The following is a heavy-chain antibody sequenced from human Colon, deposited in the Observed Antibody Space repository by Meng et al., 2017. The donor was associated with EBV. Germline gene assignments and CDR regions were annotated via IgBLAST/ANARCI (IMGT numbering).Heavy chain of an antibody. CDR1: GCTFSDYA. J-gene: IGHJ4*02. Sequence: EVQLLESXXGLVQPGEXLRLSCAASGCTFSDYAMSWVRQAPGKGVEWVSGIGGSGDSTYFAGSVKGRFTISRDNSKNTVYLQMNSLRAEDTAVYYCAKDFESYYGSGTYFSHGNYFDYWGQGTLVNVSS. V-gene: IGHV3-23*01. D-gene: IGHD3-10*01. CDR3: AKDFESYYGSGTYFSHGNYFDY. CDR2: IGGSGDST.